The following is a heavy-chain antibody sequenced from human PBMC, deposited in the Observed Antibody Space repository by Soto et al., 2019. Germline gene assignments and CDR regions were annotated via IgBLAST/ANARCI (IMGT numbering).Heavy chain of an antibody. CDR3: CVIKRRDQYSTSGYWFDP. CDR1: GFTFSHAW. Sequence: GGSLRLSXAASGFTFSHAWMSWVRQAPGKGLEWVGRIKSKADGETKDYGAPVRGRFTISRDDSQDILYLHMNSLRIEDTAVYYCCVIKRRDQYSTSGYWFDPWGPGTLVTVSS. CDR2: IKSKADGETK. V-gene: IGHV3-15*01. J-gene: IGHJ5*02. D-gene: IGHD4-4*01.